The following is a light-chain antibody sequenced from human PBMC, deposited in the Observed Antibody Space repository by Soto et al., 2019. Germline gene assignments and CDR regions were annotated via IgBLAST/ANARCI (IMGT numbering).Light chain of an antibody. Sequence: QSALTQPASVSGSPGQSITISCTGTSSDVGGYNYVSWYQQHPGKAPKLMISGVSNRPSGVSNRFSGSKSVNTASLTISGLQTEDEYDYYCISYTTSVTYVFGTGTKLTVL. CDR1: SSDVGGYNY. J-gene: IGLJ1*01. V-gene: IGLV2-14*01. CDR2: GVS. CDR3: ISYTTSVTYV.